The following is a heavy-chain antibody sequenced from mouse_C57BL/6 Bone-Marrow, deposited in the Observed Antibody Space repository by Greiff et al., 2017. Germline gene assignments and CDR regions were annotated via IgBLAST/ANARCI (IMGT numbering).Heavy chain of an antibody. J-gene: IGHJ1*03. V-gene: IGHV10-1*01. CDR3: VRHRNYYGSSYAWYFDV. CDR1: GFSFNTYA. Sequence: EVQRVESGGGLVQPKGSLKLSCAASGFSFNTYAMNWVRQAPGKGLEWVARLRSKSNNYATYYADSVKDRFTISRDDSESMLYLQMNNLKTEDTAMYYCVRHRNYYGSSYAWYFDVWGTGTTVTVSS. CDR2: LRSKSNNYAT. D-gene: IGHD1-1*01.